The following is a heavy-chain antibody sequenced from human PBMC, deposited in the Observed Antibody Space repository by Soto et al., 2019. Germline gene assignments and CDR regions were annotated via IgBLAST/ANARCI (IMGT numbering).Heavy chain of an antibody. D-gene: IGHD3-16*02. V-gene: IGHV3-48*01. CDR3: ASTPPLYYDYIWGSYRSPYYFDY. Sequence: GGSLRLSCAASGFTFSSYSMNWVRQAPGKGLEWVSYISSSSSTIYYADSVKGRFTISRDNAKNSLYLQMNSLRAEDTAVYYCASTPPLYYDYIWGSYRSPYYFDYWGQGTLVTVSS. J-gene: IGHJ4*02. CDR1: GFTFSSYS. CDR2: ISSSSSTI.